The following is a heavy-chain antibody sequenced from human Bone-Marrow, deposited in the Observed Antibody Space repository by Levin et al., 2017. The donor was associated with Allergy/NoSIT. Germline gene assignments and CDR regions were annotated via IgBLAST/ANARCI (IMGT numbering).Heavy chain of an antibody. CDR3: AKERFLLDY. V-gene: IGHV3-30*18. CDR2: ISNDGSNK. D-gene: IGHD3-16*01. CDR1: GFIFSSDG. Sequence: GGSLRLSCAASGFIFSSDGMHWVRQAPGKELEWVALISNDGSNKFYADPVKGRFTISRDNTKNTLYLQMNNLRPNDTAVYYCAKERFLLDYWGQGTLVTVSS. J-gene: IGHJ4*02.